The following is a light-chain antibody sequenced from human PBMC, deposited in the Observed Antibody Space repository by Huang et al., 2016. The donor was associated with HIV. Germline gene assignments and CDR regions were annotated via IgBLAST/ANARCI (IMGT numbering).Light chain of an antibody. Sequence: DIVLTQSPDSLAVSLGERATINCKSSQNILFNANNKNYLAWYQQKPGQPPKVLIYWASTRESGVPDLFVGSGSGTDFTLTINDLLAEDAAVYYCQQYLSAPRFGQGTTVEI. CDR3: QQYLSAPR. CDR1: QNILFNANNKNY. V-gene: IGKV4-1*01. CDR2: WAS. J-gene: IGKJ1*01.